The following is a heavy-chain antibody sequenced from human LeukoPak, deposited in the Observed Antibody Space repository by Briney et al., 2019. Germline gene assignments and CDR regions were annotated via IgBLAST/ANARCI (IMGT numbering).Heavy chain of an antibody. J-gene: IGHJ6*03. CDR3: ARDLGYCSSTSCTLKYYHYYYMDV. Sequence: SETLSLTCTVSGGSISSYYWSWIRQPAGKGLEWIGRIYTSGSTNYNPSLKSRVTMSVDTSKNQFSLKLSSVTAADTAVYYCARDLGYCSSTSCTLKYYHYYYMDVWGKGTTVTVS. CDR2: IYTSGST. V-gene: IGHV4-4*07. D-gene: IGHD2-2*01. CDR1: GGSISSYY.